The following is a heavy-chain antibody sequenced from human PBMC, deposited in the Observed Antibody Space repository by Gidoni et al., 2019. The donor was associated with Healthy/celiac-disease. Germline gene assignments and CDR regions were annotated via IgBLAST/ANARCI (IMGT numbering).Heavy chain of an antibody. J-gene: IGHJ5*02. D-gene: IGHD3-22*01. CDR3: VKSFSSSGYRNWFDP. CDR1: GFTFSSYA. V-gene: IGHV3-64D*06. CDR2: ISSNGGST. Sequence: EVQLVESGGGLVQPGGSLRLSCSASGFTFSSYAMHWVRQAPGKGREYVSAISSNGGSTYYADSVKGRFTISRDNPKNTLYLQMSSLRAEDTAVYYCVKSFSSSGYRNWFDPWGQGTLVTVSS.